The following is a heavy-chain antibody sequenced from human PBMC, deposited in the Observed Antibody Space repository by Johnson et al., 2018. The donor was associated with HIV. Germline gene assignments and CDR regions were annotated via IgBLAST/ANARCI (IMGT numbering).Heavy chain of an antibody. Sequence: VQLVESGGGLVQPGGSLRLSCAASGFSVSSNYMTWVRQAPGKGLEWVSVLFSGGDTYYADSVRGRFTISRANSKNTLCLPMNSLRAEDTAVYYCARACRDGYTCDVYDSWGQGTMVTVSS. CDR3: ARACRDGYTCDVYDS. V-gene: IGHV3-66*01. CDR2: LFSGGDT. CDR1: GFSVSSNY. J-gene: IGHJ3*02. D-gene: IGHD5-24*01.